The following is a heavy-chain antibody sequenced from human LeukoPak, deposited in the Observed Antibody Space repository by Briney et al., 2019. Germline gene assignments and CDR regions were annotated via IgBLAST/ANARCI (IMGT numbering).Heavy chain of an antibody. J-gene: IGHJ6*03. CDR2: MNPNSGNT. CDR3: ARAYDFWRGAKSYYYMHV. CDR1: GYTFTSYD. D-gene: IGHD3-3*01. V-gene: IGHV1-8*01. Sequence: ASVKVSCKASGYTFTSYDVNWVRQATGQGLEWMGWMNPNSGNTGYAQKFQGRVTMTRNTSISTAYMELSSLRSEDTAVYYCARAYDFWRGAKSYYYMHVWGKGTTVTVSS.